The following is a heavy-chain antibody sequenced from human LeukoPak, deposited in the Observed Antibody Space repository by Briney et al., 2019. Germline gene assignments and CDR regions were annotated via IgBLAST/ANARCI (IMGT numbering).Heavy chain of an antibody. J-gene: IGHJ4*02. CDR3: ARAGRNYGDLTFDY. CDR1: GYTFSNYG. D-gene: IGHD4-17*01. V-gene: IGHV1-18*01. CDR2: ISAYNGNT. Sequence: ASVKVSCKASGYTFSNYGINWVRQAPGQGLEWMGWISAYNGNTNYAQKLQGRVTMTTDTSTSTAYMELRSLRSDDTAVYYCARAGRNYGDLTFDYWGQGTLVTVSS.